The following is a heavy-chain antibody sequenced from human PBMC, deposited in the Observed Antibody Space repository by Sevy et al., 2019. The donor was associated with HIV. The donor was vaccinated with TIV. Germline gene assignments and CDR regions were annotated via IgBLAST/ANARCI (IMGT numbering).Heavy chain of an antibody. CDR1: GGSISSYY. CDR3: ARGGSGSYTDSWYYGMDV. V-gene: IGHV4-4*07. CDR2: IYTSGST. Sequence: SETLSLTCTVSGGSISSYYWSWIRQPAGKGLEWIGRIYTSGSTNYNPSLKSRVTMSVDTSKNQFSLKLSAVTAAVPAVYYCARGGSGSYTDSWYYGMDVWGQGTTVTVSS. J-gene: IGHJ6*02. D-gene: IGHD3-10*01.